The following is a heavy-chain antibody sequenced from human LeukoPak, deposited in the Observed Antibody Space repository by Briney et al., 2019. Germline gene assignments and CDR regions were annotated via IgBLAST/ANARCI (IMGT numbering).Heavy chain of an antibody. CDR2: ISDSGST. D-gene: IGHD2-21*01. CDR3: ARPDSHLSAFDI. V-gene: IGHV4-59*08. J-gene: IGHJ3*02. Sequence: SETLSLTCSVSGGSISNYYWSWIRPPPGKGLEWIAYISDSGSTKYRPSLRGRLSISMDKSKNMFSLKLNSVTAADTAVYYCARPDSHLSAFDIWGQGTKVTVS. CDR1: GGSISNYY.